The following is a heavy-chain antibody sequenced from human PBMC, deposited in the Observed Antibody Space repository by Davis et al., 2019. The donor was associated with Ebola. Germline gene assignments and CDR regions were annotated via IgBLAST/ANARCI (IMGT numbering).Heavy chain of an antibody. CDR3: ARGRGNYAIDY. Sequence: GESLKISCAASGFTFSSYSMNWVRQAPGKGLEWVSSISSSSSYIYYADSVKGRFTISKDNAKNSLYLQMNSLRAEDTAVYYCARGRGNYAIDYWGQGTLVIVSS. CDR2: ISSSSSYI. J-gene: IGHJ4*02. CDR1: GFTFSSYS. V-gene: IGHV3-21*01. D-gene: IGHD1-7*01.